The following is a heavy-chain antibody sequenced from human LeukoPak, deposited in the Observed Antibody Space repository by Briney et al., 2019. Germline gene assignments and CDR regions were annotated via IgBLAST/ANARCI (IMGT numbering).Heavy chain of an antibody. V-gene: IGHV3-30*02. Sequence: GGSLRLSCAASGFTFSSYGMHWVRQAPGKGLEWVAFIQSDGSDQYYADSVKGRLSISGDNSKNTLYLQMNSLRTEDTAVYYCAKRDGYNSGPFDYWGQGTLVTVSS. CDR1: GFTFSSYG. CDR3: AKRDGYNSGPFDY. CDR2: IQSDGSDQ. D-gene: IGHD5-24*01. J-gene: IGHJ4*02.